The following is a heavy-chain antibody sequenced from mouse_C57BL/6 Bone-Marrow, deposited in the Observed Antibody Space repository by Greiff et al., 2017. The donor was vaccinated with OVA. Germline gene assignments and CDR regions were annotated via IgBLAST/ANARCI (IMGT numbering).Heavy chain of an antibody. V-gene: IGHV1-63*01. J-gene: IGHJ2*01. Sequence: VQLQESGAELVRPGPSVKMSCKASGYTFTNYWIGWAKQRPGHGLEWIGDIYPGGGYTNYNEKFKGKATLTADKSSSTAYMQFSSLTSEDSAIYYCARGWFDYWGQGTTLTVSS. CDR2: IYPGGGYT. CDR1: GYTFTNYW. CDR3: ARGWFDY.